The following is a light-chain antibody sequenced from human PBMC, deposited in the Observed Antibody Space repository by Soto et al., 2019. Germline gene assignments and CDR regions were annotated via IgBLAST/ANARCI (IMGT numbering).Light chain of an antibody. CDR1: QSISSW. J-gene: IGKJ5*01. V-gene: IGKV1-5*01. CDR2: DAS. Sequence: DSQMTQSPCILSAYVGDIVPFTCRSSQSISSWLAWYQQKPGKAPKLLIYDASSLESGVPSRFSGIGSGTEFTLTITSLQPDDFATYYCQKYNSYAYTFGQGTRLEIK. CDR3: QKYNSYAYT.